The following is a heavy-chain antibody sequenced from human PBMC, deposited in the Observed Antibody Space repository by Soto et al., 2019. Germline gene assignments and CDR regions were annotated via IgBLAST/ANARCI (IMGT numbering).Heavy chain of an antibody. V-gene: IGHV4-34*01. CDR1: GGSFSGYY. CDR3: ARGRYYDFWSGYYAPLTDFDY. CDR2: INHSGST. D-gene: IGHD3-3*01. Sequence: SETLSLTCAVYGGSFSGYYWSWIRQPPGKGLEWTGEINHSGSTNYNPSLKSRVTISVDTSKNQFSLKLSSVTAADTAVYYCARGRYYDFWSGYYAPLTDFDYWGQGTLVTVSS. J-gene: IGHJ4*02.